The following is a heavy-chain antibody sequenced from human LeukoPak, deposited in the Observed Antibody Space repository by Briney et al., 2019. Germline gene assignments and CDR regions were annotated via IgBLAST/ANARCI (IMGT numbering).Heavy chain of an antibody. V-gene: IGHV4-39*01. J-gene: IGHJ4*02. Sequence: PSETLSLTCTVSGGSISSSSYYWGWIRQPPGKGLEWIGSIYYSGSTYYNPSLKSRVTISVDTSKNQFSLKLSSVTAADTAVYYCAIAVAGLYFDYWGQGTLVTVSS. D-gene: IGHD6-19*01. CDR3: AIAVAGLYFDY. CDR2: IYYSGST. CDR1: GGSISSSSYY.